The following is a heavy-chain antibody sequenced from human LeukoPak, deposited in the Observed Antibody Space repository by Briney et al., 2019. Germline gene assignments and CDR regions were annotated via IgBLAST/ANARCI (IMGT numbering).Heavy chain of an antibody. CDR1: RFIVSDYY. Sequence: GGPLRLSCAASRFIVSDYYMNWSRQSPGKGLEWVSHITKKTAIEYADSVKGRFTISRDNANNLLLLQMDSLRPEYTNVYSCARGTYYSRSGPGNWFDPWGHGTLVTVSS. CDR3: ARGTYYSRSGPGNWFDP. J-gene: IGHJ5*02. V-gene: IGHV3-11*01. CDR2: ITKKTAI. D-gene: IGHD3-10*01.